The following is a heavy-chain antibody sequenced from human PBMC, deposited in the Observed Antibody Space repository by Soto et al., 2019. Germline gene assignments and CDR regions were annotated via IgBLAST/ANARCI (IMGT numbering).Heavy chain of an antibody. CDR2: ISAYNGNT. CDR1: GYTFSSYG. D-gene: IGHD5-12*01. J-gene: IGHJ6*02. CDR3: ARDLLHRGYSGYKAPGIDV. V-gene: IGHV1-18*01. Sequence: ASVKVSCKPSGYTFSSYGIRRARQPAGQGLEWMGWISAYNGNTNYAQKLQGRVTMTTDTSTSTAYMELRSLRSDDTAVYYCARDLLHRGYSGYKAPGIDVWG.